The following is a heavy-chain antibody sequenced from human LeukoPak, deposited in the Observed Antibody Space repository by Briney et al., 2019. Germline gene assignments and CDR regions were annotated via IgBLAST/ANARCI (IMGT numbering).Heavy chain of an antibody. Sequence: GGSLRLSCAASGFTVSSNYMSWVRQAPGKGLEWVSVIYSGGSTYYADSVKGRFTISRDNSKNTLYLQMNSLRAEDTAVYYCASPYYYDSSGYYYWGQGTLVTVSS. D-gene: IGHD3-22*01. CDR3: ASPYYYDSSGYYY. CDR2: IYSGGST. CDR1: GFTVSSNY. J-gene: IGHJ4*02. V-gene: IGHV3-53*01.